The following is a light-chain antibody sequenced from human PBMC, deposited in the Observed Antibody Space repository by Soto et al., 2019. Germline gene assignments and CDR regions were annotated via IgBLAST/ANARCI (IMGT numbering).Light chain of an antibody. CDR2: AAS. CDR3: QQSYTTVSIT. J-gene: IGKJ5*01. V-gene: IGKV1-39*01. Sequence: DIQMTQSPSSLSASVGDRVTITCRASQSISRNLNWYQHKPGKAPKLLIYAASSLQNGVPSRFSGSGSGTDVTLSISSLQPEDFATYYCQQSYTTVSITFGQGTRLEIK. CDR1: QSISRN.